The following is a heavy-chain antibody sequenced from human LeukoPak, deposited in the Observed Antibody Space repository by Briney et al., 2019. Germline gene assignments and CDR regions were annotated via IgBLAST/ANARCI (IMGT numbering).Heavy chain of an antibody. CDR3: ARGGYDLRAVAAFDI. Sequence: SETLSLTCTVSGGSISSYYWSWIRQPPGKGLEWIGYIYYSGSTNYNPSLKSRVTISEDTSKNQFSLKLSSVTAADTAVYYCARGGYDLRAVAAFDIWGQGTMVTVSP. CDR1: GGSISSYY. J-gene: IGHJ3*02. D-gene: IGHD5-12*01. CDR2: IYYSGST. V-gene: IGHV4-59*01.